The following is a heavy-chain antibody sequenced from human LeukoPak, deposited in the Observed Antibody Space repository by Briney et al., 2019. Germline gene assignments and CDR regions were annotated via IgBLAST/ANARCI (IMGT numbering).Heavy chain of an antibody. CDR2: ISPVGSIT. CDR1: GFSLKTFW. J-gene: IGHJ4*02. CDR3: ARGIKYSYASSDY. D-gene: IGHD5-18*01. Sequence: AGSLRLSCAASGFSLKTFWIHWIRQAPGGRLVWVSCISPVGSITTYADSVTGRFAISRANAKKTLYLQMNSLRAEDTAVFYCARGIKYSYASSDYWGQGTLVTVSS. V-gene: IGHV3-74*01.